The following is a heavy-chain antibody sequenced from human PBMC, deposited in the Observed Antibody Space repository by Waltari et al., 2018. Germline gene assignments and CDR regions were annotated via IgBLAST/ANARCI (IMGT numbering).Heavy chain of an antibody. D-gene: IGHD1-26*01. CDR2: ISAYNGNK. J-gene: IGHJ6*03. V-gene: IGHV1-18*01. Sequence: QVQLVQSGAEVKKPGASVKVSCKASGYTFTSYGISWVRQAPGQGLEWMGWISAYNGNKNYAQKLQGRVTMTTDTSTSTAYMELRSLRSDDTAVYYCARQRMGGSYYYYYYYMDVWGKGTTVTVSS. CDR1: GYTFTSYG. CDR3: ARQRMGGSYYYYYYYMDV.